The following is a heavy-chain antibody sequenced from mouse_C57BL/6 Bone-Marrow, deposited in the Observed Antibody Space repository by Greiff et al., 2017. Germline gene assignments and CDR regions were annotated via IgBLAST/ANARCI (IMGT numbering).Heavy chain of an antibody. V-gene: IGHV1-50*01. CDR2: IDPSDSYT. J-gene: IGHJ1*03. CDR3: ARDGGHWYFDV. Sequence: QVHVKQPGAELVKPGASVKLSCKASGYTFTSYWMQWVKQRPGQGLEWIGEIDPSDSYTNYNQKFKGKATLTVDTSYSTAYMQLSSLTSEDSAVYYCARDGGHWYFDVWGTGTTVTVSS. D-gene: IGHD2-3*01. CDR1: GYTFTSYW.